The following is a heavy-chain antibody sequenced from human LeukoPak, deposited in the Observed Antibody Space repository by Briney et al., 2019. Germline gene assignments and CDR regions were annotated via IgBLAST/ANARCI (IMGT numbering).Heavy chain of an antibody. J-gene: IGHJ4*02. V-gene: IGHV3-23*01. CDR1: GFTFSSYA. D-gene: IGHD2-15*01. CDR2: KSGSGSA. Sequence: GGSLRLSCAASGFTFSSYAMSWVRQAPGKGLEWVSAKSGSGSAYYADSVRGRFTISRDNSENTLVLQMNSLRADDTAVYYCAKLASQGFCSSGASVINWGPGTLVSVSS. CDR3: AKLASQGFCSSGASVIN.